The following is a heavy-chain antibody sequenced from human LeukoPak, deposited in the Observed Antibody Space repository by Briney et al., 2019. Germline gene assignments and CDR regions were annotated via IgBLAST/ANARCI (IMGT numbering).Heavy chain of an antibody. J-gene: IGHJ6*03. CDR3: ARATGIQLWLLGYYYYMDV. Sequence: GGSLRLSCAASGFTFSSYWMHWVRQAPGKGLVWVSRINSDGSSTSYADSVKGRFTISRDNAKNTLYLQMNSLRAEDTAVYYCARATGIQLWLLGYYYYMDVWGKGTTVTVSS. CDR1: GFTFSSYW. D-gene: IGHD5-18*01. CDR2: INSDGSST. V-gene: IGHV3-74*01.